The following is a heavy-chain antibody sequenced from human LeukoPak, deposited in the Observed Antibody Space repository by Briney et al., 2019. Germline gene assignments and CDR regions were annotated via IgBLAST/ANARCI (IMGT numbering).Heavy chain of an antibody. CDR3: ARGWSVILWFGESTNFDY. J-gene: IGHJ4*02. Sequence: PSETLSLTCAVYGGSFSGYYWSWIRQPPGKGLEWIGEINHSGSTNYNPSLKSRVTISVDTSKNQFSLKLSSVTAADTAVHYCARGWSVILWFGESTNFDYWGQGTLVTVSS. CDR2: INHSGST. D-gene: IGHD3-10*01. CDR1: GGSFSGYY. V-gene: IGHV4-34*01.